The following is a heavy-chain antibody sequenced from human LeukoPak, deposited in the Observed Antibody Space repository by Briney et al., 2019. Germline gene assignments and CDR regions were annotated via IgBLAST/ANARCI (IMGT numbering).Heavy chain of an antibody. Sequence: SETLSLTCAVYGGSFSGYYWSWIRQPPGKGLEWIGEINHSGSTNYNPSLKSRVTISVDTPKNQFSLKLSSVTAADTAVYYCARHLYSYGFRGYNVWGKGTTVTISS. J-gene: IGHJ6*04. D-gene: IGHD5-18*01. CDR1: GGSFSGYY. V-gene: IGHV4-34*01. CDR3: ARHLYSYGFRGYNV. CDR2: INHSGST.